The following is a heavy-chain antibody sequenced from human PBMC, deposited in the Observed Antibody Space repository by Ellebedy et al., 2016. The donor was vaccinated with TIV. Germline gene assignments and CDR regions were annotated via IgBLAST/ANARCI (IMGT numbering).Heavy chain of an antibody. CDR3: ARAMYGFSYGKIDY. CDR2: ITDSGTSL. D-gene: IGHD5-18*01. V-gene: IGHV3-21*01. CDR1: GFTFRTYS. Sequence: PGGSLRLSCAASGFTFRTYSMNWVRQAPGKGLEWVSSITDSGTSLYYADSVKGRFTISRDDAKNSLSLQMNSLRAEDTAVYYCARAMYGFSYGKIDYWGQGTLVTVSS. J-gene: IGHJ4*02.